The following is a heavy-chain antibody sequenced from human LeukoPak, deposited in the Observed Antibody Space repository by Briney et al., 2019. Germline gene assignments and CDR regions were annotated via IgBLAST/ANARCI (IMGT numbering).Heavy chain of an antibody. CDR3: ARDHHCSSTSCYTGGYFDY. V-gene: IGHV3-21*01. Sequence: GGSLRLSCAASGFTFSGYSMNWVRQAPGKGLEWVSSISSSSSYIYYADSVKGRFTISRDNAKNSLYLQMNSLRAEDTAVYYCARDHHCSSTSCYTGGYFDYWGQGTLVTVSS. J-gene: IGHJ4*02. CDR1: GFTFSGYS. CDR2: ISSSSSYI. D-gene: IGHD2-2*02.